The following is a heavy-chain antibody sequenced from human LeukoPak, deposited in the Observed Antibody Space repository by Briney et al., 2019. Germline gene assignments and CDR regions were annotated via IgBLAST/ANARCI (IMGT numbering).Heavy chain of an antibody. V-gene: IGHV1-8*01. CDR3: ARGPRNDP. D-gene: IGHD1-1*01. CDR2: VHPNTGNT. Sequence: ASVKVSCKTSGYPFTTYEINWVRQAAGQGLEWMGWVHPNTGNTAYAQRFQGRVTMTRDTSISTAYMELSSLTSNDTAVYFCARGPRNDPWGQGTTVTVSS. CDR1: GYPFTTYE. J-gene: IGHJ6*02.